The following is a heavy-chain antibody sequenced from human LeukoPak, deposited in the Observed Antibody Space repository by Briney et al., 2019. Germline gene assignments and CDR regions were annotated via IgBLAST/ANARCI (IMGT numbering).Heavy chain of an antibody. CDR3: TTRWVVMTTVISNYYYGMDV. CDR2: IRSKANSYAT. D-gene: IGHD4-4*01. V-gene: IGHV3-73*01. Sequence: PGGSLRLSCAASGFTFSGSAMHWVRQASGKGLEWVGRIRSKANSYATAYAASVKGRFTISRDDSKNTAYLQMNSLKTEDTAVYYCTTRWVVMTTVISNYYYGMDVWGQGTTVTVSS. J-gene: IGHJ6*02. CDR1: GFTFSGSA.